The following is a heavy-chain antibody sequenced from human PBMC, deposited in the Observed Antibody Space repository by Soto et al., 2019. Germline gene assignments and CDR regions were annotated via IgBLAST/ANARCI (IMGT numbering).Heavy chain of an antibody. CDR3: ARLAMVRGVPTYSMDV. D-gene: IGHD3-10*01. CDR2: IDPSDTYT. CDR1: GYSFTSYW. Sequence: EVQLVQSGAEVKKPGESLRISCKGSGYSFTSYWISWVRQMPGKGLEWMGRIDPSDTYTNYSPSFQCHVTISADKSISTAYLQWSSLNASDTAMYYCARLAMVRGVPTYSMDVWGQGTTVTVSS. V-gene: IGHV5-10-1*01. J-gene: IGHJ6*02.